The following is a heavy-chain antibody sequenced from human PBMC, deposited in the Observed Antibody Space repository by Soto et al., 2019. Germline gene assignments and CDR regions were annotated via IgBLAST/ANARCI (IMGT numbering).Heavy chain of an antibody. J-gene: IGHJ4*02. CDR1: GYTFTGYY. CDR2: INPNSGGT. CDR3: ARDRSIGGIAAGNPGY. V-gene: IGHV1-2*02. Sequence: EASVKVSCKASGYTFTGYYMHWVRQAPGQGLEWMGWINPNSGGTNYAQKFQGRVTMTRDTSISTAYMELSRLRSDDTAVYYCARDRSIGGIAAGNPGYWGQVTLVTVSA. D-gene: IGHD6-25*01.